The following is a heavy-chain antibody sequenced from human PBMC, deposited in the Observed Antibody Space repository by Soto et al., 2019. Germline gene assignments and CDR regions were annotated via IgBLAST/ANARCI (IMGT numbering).Heavy chain of an antibody. CDR2: IYHSGST. V-gene: IGHV4-38-2*02. CDR1: GGSISSYY. CDR3: ARVRGTYYDILTGPNWFDP. J-gene: IGHJ5*02. Sequence: SETLSLTCTVSGGSISSYYWSWIRQPPGKGLAWIGSIYHSGSTYYNPSLKSRVTISVDTSKNQFSLKLSSVTAADTAVYYCARVRGTYYDILTGPNWFDPWGQGTLVTVSS. D-gene: IGHD3-9*01.